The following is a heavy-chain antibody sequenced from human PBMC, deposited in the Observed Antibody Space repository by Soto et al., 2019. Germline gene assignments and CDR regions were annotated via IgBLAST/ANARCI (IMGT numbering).Heavy chain of an antibody. D-gene: IGHD1-7*01. CDR3: TSGPIGKLELVGGADS. CDR1: GINVAGFA. J-gene: IGHJ5*01. V-gene: IGHV3-73*02. CDR2: IRSKTNNYAT. Sequence: EVQLVESGGGLVQPGGSLNLSCAVSGINVAGFAMHWVRQAPGKGLEWVGRIRSKTNNYATEYAASVKGRFTISRDDSKDTTNLQMNSMKTDDTARYFCTSGPIGKLELVGGADSWGQGTLVTVYS.